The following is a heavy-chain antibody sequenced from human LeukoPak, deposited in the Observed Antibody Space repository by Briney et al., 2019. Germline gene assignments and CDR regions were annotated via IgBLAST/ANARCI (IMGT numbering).Heavy chain of an antibody. CDR2: ISGYGGSA. CDR3: ARRYCSSTSCSHLDY. CDR1: GFTFSSYG. J-gene: IGHJ4*02. Sequence: GGSLRLSCAASGFTFSSYGMRWVRQAPGQGLEYVSAISGYGGSAYYAKSVKGRFTISTDNSKNTLYLQMGSLRAEDMAVYYCARRYCSSTSCSHLDYWGQGTLVTVSS. D-gene: IGHD2-2*01. V-gene: IGHV3-64*01.